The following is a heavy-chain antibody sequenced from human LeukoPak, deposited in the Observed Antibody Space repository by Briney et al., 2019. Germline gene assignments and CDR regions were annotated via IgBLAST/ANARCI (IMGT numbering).Heavy chain of an antibody. D-gene: IGHD5-18*01. CDR2: ISGSGGST. CDR1: GFTFSSYG. Sequence: PGGSLRLSCAASGFTFSSYGMSWVRQAPGKGLEWVSAISGSGGSTYYADSVKGRFTISRDNSKNTLYLQMNSLRAEDTAVYYCAKDRHEGGQLWLRGAFDIWGQGTMVTVSS. V-gene: IGHV3-23*01. J-gene: IGHJ3*02. CDR3: AKDRHEGGQLWLRGAFDI.